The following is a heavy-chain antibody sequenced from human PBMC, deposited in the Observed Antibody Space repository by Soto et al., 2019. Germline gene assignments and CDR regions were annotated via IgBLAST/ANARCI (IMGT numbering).Heavy chain of an antibody. CDR1: GGTFSTST. V-gene: IGHV1-69*06. CDR3: AKGEGSQGVAGCLYYLGIDV. J-gene: IGHJ6*02. Sequence: VQLVQSGAEVKKPGSSIMGSCKASGGTFSTSTISWVRKAPRQGLQWMGGVIPIVGTVTYAHTFQGRVTITADKSTSTVYVELSYLTSYDTAVYDCAKGEGSQGVAGCLYYLGIDVWGQGAAVTVSS. CDR2: VIPIVGTV. D-gene: IGHD6-19*01.